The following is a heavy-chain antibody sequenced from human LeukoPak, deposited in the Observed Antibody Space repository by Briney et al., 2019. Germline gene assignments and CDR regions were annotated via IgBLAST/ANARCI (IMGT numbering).Heavy chain of an antibody. J-gene: IGHJ4*02. CDR2: INSDGSST. CDR3: ARDQYDTWSRRGNFDS. Sequence: GGSLRLSCAASGFTFSSYWMHWVRQAPGKGLVWVSRINSDGSSTSYADSVKGRFTISRDNTKNSLYLQMNSLRVEDTAVFYCARDQYDTWSRRGNFDSWGQGTLVIVSS. V-gene: IGHV3-74*01. CDR1: GFTFSSYW. D-gene: IGHD3-3*01.